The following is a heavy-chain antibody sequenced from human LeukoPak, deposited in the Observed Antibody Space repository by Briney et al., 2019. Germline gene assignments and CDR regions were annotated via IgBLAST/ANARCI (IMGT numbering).Heavy chain of an antibody. CDR1: GVSISTSRYY. V-gene: IGHV4-39*07. CDR2: INHSGST. CDR3: ARRFPPRTRGPGRAAFDI. D-gene: IGHD1-14*01. J-gene: IGHJ3*02. Sequence: SETLSLTCTVSGVSISTSRYYWSWIRQPPGKGLEWIGEINHSGSTNYNPSLKSRVTISVDTSKNQFSLKLSSVTAADTAVYYCARRFPPRTRGPGRAAFDIWGQGTMVTVSS.